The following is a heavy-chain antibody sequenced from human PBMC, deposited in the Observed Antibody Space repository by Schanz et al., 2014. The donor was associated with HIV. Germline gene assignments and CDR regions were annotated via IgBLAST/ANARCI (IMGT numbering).Heavy chain of an antibody. Sequence: EVQLLDSGGGLVQPGGSLRLSRVASGFTFNNYAMTWVRQAPGKGLEWVSSISESGGRSYYADSVNGRFTISRDNSKNTLYLQMTTLRTEDTAVYYCAKPEYDSRGNSQSHFDYWGQGTLVTVSS. CDR1: GFTFNNYA. CDR3: AKPEYDSRGNSQSHFDY. CDR2: ISESGGRS. V-gene: IGHV3-23*01. D-gene: IGHD3-22*01. J-gene: IGHJ4*02.